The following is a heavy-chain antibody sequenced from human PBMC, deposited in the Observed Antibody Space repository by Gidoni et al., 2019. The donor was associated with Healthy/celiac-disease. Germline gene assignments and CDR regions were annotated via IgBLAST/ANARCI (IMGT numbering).Heavy chain of an antibody. CDR1: GFPFSSYA. Sequence: QVQLVESGGGVVQPGRSLRLSCAASGFPFSSYAMHGVRQAPGKGLEWVAVISYDGSNKYYADSVKGRFTISRDNSKNTLYLQMNSLRAEDTAVYYCARGLVSGYYPYYYYGMDVWGQGTTVTVSS. J-gene: IGHJ6*02. CDR3: ARGLVSGYYPYYYYGMDV. D-gene: IGHD3-22*01. V-gene: IGHV3-30-3*01. CDR2: ISYDGSNK.